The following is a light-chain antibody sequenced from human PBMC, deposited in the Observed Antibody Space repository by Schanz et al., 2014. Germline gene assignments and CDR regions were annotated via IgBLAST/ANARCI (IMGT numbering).Light chain of an antibody. CDR2: DVS. V-gene: IGLV2-11*01. CDR3: SSYTSSSSSV. Sequence: QSALTQPRSVSGSPGQSVTISCTGTSSDVGGYNYVSWYQQHPGKAPKVMIYDVSRRPSGVPDRFSGSKSGNTASLTISGLQAEDEADYYCSSYTSSSSSVFGGGTKLTVL. J-gene: IGLJ3*02. CDR1: SSDVGGYNY.